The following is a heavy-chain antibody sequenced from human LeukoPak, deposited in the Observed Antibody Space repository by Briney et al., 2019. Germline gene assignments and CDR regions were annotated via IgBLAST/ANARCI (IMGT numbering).Heavy chain of an antibody. J-gene: IGHJ3*02. D-gene: IGHD3-16*02. CDR1: GGSISSYY. CDR2: IYYSGST. CDR3: ARRGDYVWGSYRYKGGAFDI. Sequence: SETLSLTCTVSGGSISSYYWSWIRQPPGKGLEWIGYIYYSGSTNYNPSLKSRVTISVDTSKNQFSLKLGSVTAADTAVYYCARRGDYVWGSYRYKGGAFDIWGQGTMVTVSS. V-gene: IGHV4-59*08.